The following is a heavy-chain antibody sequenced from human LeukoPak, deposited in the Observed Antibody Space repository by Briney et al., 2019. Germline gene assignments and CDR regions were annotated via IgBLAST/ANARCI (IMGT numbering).Heavy chain of an antibody. CDR1: GGSIGSHY. D-gene: IGHD3-22*01. CDR2: IYYSGTT. Sequence: SETLSLTCTVSGGSIGSHYWSWIRQPPGEGLEWIGYIYYSGTTSYNPSLKSRVTISVDTSKNQFSLKLSSVTAADTAVYYCARDYYDSRGEAFDIWGLGTMVTVSS. J-gene: IGHJ3*02. CDR3: ARDYYDSRGEAFDI. V-gene: IGHV4-59*11.